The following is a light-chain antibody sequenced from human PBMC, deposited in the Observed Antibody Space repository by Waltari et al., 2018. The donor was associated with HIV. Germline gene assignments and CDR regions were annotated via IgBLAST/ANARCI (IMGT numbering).Light chain of an antibody. CDR1: NLGDKY. J-gene: IGLJ2*01. V-gene: IGLV3-1*01. CDR3: QAWGSSTDAL. Sequence: SSELTQPPSVSVSPGQTASITCSAHNLGDKYACWYQQKPGQSPVLVIYQDNKRASGIPERFTGSNSGNTATLTISGTKPRDEADYYCQAWGSSTDALFGGGTRLTVL. CDR2: QDN.